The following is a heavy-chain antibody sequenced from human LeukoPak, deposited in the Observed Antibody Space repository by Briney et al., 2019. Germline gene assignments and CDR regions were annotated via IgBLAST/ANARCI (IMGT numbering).Heavy chain of an antibody. J-gene: IGHJ4*02. CDR2: ISAYNGNT. V-gene: IGHV1-18*01. CDR3: ARVMGLVWFGELSPGLGYFDY. Sequence: ASVKVSCTASGYTFTSYGISWVRQAPGQGLEWMGWISAYNGNTNYAQKLQGRVTMTTDTSTSTAYMELRSLRSDDTAVYYCARVMGLVWFGELSPGLGYFDYWGQGTLVTVSS. D-gene: IGHD3-10*01. CDR1: GYTFTSYG.